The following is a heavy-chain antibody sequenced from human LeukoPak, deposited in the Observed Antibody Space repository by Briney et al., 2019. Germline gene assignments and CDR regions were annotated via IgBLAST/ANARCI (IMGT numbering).Heavy chain of an antibody. V-gene: IGHV1-8*01. CDR2: MNPINGNT. J-gene: IGHJ5*02. D-gene: IGHD3-10*01. Sequence: ASVKVSCKASGFTLTNYDINWVRQGPGQGLEWMGWMNPINGNTGYARKFQGRVTMTRDTSISTAYMELRSLTSEDTAIYYCVRDGEGVAISVNFWFDPWGQGTLVTVSS. CDR3: VRDGEGVAISVNFWFDP. CDR1: GFTLTNYD.